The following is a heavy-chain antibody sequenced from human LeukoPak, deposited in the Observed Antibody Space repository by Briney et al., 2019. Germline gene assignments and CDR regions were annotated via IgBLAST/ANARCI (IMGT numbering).Heavy chain of an antibody. D-gene: IGHD1-14*01. CDR1: GFTFNNYW. CDR3: ARDLYTYYFDY. Sequence: GGSLRLSCAGSGFTFNNYWMHWVRQAPGKGLVWVSGINSDGSSTNYADSVKGRFTISRDNAKNTLYLQMNSLRGEDTAVYYCARDLYTYYFDYWGQGTLVTVSS. J-gene: IGHJ4*02. CDR2: INSDGSST. V-gene: IGHV3-74*01.